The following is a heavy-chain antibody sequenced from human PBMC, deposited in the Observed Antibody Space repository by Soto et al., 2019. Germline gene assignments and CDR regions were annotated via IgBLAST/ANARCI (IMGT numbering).Heavy chain of an antibody. D-gene: IGHD6-13*01. V-gene: IGHV1-18*04. J-gene: IGHJ6*02. CDR2: ISAYNGNT. CDR3: ARGAKRQQLGNADYYYYGMDV. Sequence: ASVKVSCKASGYTFTSYGITWVRQAPGQGLEWMGWISAYNGNTNSAQKLQGRVTMTTDTSTSTAYMELRSLRSDDTAVYYCARGAKRQQLGNADYYYYGMDVWGQGTTVTVSS. CDR1: GYTFTSYG.